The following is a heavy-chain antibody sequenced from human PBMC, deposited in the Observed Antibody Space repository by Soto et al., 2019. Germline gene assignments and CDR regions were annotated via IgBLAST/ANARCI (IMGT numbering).Heavy chain of an antibody. D-gene: IGHD3-16*02. CDR1: GFIFSSYG. CDR3: AKDTRLRLGDLSFDAFDS. CDR2: ISGSGGTK. J-gene: IGHJ4*02. V-gene: IGHV3-23*01. Sequence: GGSLRLSCAASGFIFSSYGMSWVRQAPGKGLAWVSGISGSGGTKYYADSVKGRFTISRDNSKNTLYLQMNSLRAEDTAAYYCAKDTRLRLGDLSFDAFDSWGQGTLVTVSS.